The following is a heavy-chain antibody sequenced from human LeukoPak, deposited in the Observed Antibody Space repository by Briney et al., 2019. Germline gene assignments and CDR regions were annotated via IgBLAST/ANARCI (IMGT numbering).Heavy chain of an antibody. CDR2: INPNSGGT. CDR1: GYTFPGYY. CDR3: AREHSSSSGKVFDY. J-gene: IGHJ4*02. V-gene: IGHV1-2*02. D-gene: IGHD6-6*01. Sequence: ASVKVSCKASGYTFPGYYMHWVRQAPGQGLEWMGWINPNSGGTNYAQKFQGRATMTRDTSISTAYMELSRLRSDDTAVYYCAREHSSSSGKVFDYWGQGTLVTVSS.